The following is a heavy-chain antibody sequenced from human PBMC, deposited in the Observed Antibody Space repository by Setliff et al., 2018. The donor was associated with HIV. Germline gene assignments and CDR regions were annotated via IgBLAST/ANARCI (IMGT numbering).Heavy chain of an antibody. V-gene: IGHV4-59*08. CDR1: GGSIRTYY. D-gene: IGHD2-15*01. CDR3: ARLAREEYCRGRTCYPNWFDP. J-gene: IGHJ5*02. Sequence: SETLSLTCTVSGGSIRTYYWSWIRQPPGKGLGWIGYIFYSVNTNYNPSLKGRVTISVDTSKNQFSLKLSSVTAADTAVYYCARLAREEYCRGRTCYPNWFDPWGPGTLVTVSS. CDR2: IFYSVNT.